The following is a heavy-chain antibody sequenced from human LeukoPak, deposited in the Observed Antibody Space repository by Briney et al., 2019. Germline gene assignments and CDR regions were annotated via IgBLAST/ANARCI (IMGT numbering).Heavy chain of an antibody. Sequence: GGSLRLSCAASGFTFSSYGMHWVRQAPGKGLEWVAFIRYDGSNKYYADSVKGRFTISRDNSKNTLYLQMNSLRAEDTAVYYCARPRARGSGAFDIWGQGTMVTVSS. J-gene: IGHJ3*02. CDR2: IRYDGSNK. D-gene: IGHD3-10*01. V-gene: IGHV3-30*02. CDR3: ARPRARGSGAFDI. CDR1: GFTFSSYG.